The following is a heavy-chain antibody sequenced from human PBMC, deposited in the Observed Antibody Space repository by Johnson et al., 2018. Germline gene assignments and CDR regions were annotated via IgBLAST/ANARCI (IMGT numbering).Heavy chain of an antibody. V-gene: IGHV3-30*03. D-gene: IGHD6-19*01. J-gene: IGHJ3*02. CDR1: GFTFRSFG. Sequence: QVQLVQSGGGVVQPGRSLRLSCAASGFTFRSFGMHWVRQAPGKGLEWVAIISYDGIGKYYADSVQGRFTVSSDNSKNTLYLHLKSLTTEDTAVYYCARFNSGWNAFDIWGQGTMVTVS. CDR3: ARFNSGWNAFDI. CDR2: ISYDGIGK.